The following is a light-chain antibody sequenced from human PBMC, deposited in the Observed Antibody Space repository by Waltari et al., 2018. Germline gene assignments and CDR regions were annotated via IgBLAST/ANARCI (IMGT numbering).Light chain of an antibody. Sequence: QSALTQPASVSGSPGQSITISCTGTSSDVGSYNLVSWYQPHPDKAPKLLIYEVSNRPSGVSDRFPGSKSGNTASLTISGLQAEDEADYYCCSYAGSDTFVVLGGGTKLTVL. J-gene: IGLJ2*01. CDR3: CSYAGSDTFVV. CDR1: SSDVGSYNL. CDR2: EVS. V-gene: IGLV2-23*02.